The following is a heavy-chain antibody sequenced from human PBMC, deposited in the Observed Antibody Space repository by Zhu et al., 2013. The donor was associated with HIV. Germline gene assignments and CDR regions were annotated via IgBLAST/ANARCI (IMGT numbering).Heavy chain of an antibody. V-gene: IGHV1-69*01. J-gene: IGHJ5*02. CDR2: IIPIFGTA. Sequence: QVQLVQSGAEVKKPGSSVKVSCKASGGTFSSYAISWVRQAPGQGLEWMGGIIPIFGTANYAQKFQGRVTITADESTSTAYMELSSLRSEDTAVYYCARDLIVVVPADGARFDPWGQGTRVTVSS. CDR3: ARDLIVVVPADGARFDP. CDR1: GGTFSSYA. D-gene: IGHD2-2*01.